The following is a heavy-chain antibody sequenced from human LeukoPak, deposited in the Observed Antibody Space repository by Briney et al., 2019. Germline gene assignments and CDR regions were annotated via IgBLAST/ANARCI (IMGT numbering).Heavy chain of an antibody. CDR3: ARARSTAMVRRKNYFDY. D-gene: IGHD5-18*01. V-gene: IGHV4-34*01. CDR1: GGSFSGYY. CDR2: IKHSGST. J-gene: IGHJ4*02. Sequence: SETLSLTCAVYGGSFSGYYWSWIRQPPGKGLEWIGEIKHSGSTNYNPSLKSRVTISVDTSKNQFSLKLSSVTAADTAVYYRARARSTAMVRRKNYFDYWGQGTLVTVSS.